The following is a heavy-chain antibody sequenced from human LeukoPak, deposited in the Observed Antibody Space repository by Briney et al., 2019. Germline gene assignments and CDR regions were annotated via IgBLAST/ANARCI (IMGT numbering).Heavy chain of an antibody. J-gene: IGHJ4*02. CDR2: INYSGST. CDR3: ARRPTGDPKFDY. Sequence: PETLCLTCTVSGGSITTYYWTWIRQPPGKGLEWIGYINYSGSTNYNPSLKSRVTISVDTSKNQFSLKLSSVTAADTAVYYCARRPTGDPKFDYWGQGTLVTVSS. CDR1: GGSITTYY. V-gene: IGHV4-59*01. D-gene: IGHD7-27*01.